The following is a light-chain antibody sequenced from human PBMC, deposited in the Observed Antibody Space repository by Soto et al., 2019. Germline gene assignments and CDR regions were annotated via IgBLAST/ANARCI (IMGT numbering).Light chain of an antibody. Sequence: EILMTQSPATLSVSPGERVTLSCRASQSVATNVAWYLQKPGQAPRLLIFGASTRATGIPARFSGRGSGTEFTLTISSLHSEDSAVYYCQQYNDRPPWTFGQGSKVEIK. V-gene: IGKV3D-15*01. J-gene: IGKJ1*01. CDR2: GAS. CDR1: QSVATN. CDR3: QQYNDRPPWT.